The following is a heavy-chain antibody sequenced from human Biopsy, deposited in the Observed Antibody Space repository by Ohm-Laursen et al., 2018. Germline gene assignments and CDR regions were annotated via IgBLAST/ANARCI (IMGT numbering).Heavy chain of an antibody. D-gene: IGHD3-16*01. J-gene: IGHJ4*02. CDR1: EFNVDRNH. V-gene: IGHV3-66*01. Sequence: SLRLSCAASEFNVDRNHMNWVRQAPGKGLEWVSMIHGSGRTDYADSVKGRFTVSRDNSKDTVYLQMNVPRVDDTAMYYCAGAGGHSFWGQGALVTVSS. CDR2: IHGSGRT. CDR3: AGAGGHSF.